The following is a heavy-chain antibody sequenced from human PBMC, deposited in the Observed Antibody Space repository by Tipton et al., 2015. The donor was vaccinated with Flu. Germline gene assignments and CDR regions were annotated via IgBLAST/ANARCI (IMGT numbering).Heavy chain of an antibody. J-gene: IGHJ4*02. CDR2: ILTGGST. Sequence: LRLSCSVSGGSISSYYWSWIRQPAGKGLVWIGRILTGGSTNYNPSLKSRVTMSVDTSKNQFSLKLSSVTAADTAVYYCARLAYSYDIRGYYFDSWGQGTLVTVSS. V-gene: IGHV4-4*07. CDR1: GGSISSYY. D-gene: IGHD5-18*01. CDR3: ARLAYSYDIRGYYFDS.